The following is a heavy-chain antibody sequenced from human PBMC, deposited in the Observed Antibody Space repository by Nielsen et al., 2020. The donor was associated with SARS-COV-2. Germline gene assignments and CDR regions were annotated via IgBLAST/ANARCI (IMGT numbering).Heavy chain of an antibody. CDR1: GFTFSSTY. Sequence: GESLKISCSASGFTFSSTYMDWVRQAPGQGLVWVSRINHSGSGTAYADSVKGRFAVSRDNAENTVVLQIHSLRVEETAIYYCAEGAVLWGGTKKYYLDVWGKGPSLTVSS. D-gene: IGHD3-16*01. V-gene: IGHV3-74*01. CDR2: INHSGSGT. CDR3: AEGAVLWGGTKKYYLDV. J-gene: IGHJ6*04.